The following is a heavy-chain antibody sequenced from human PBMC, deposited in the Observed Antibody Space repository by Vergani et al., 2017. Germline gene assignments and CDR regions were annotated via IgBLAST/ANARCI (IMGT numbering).Heavy chain of an antibody. D-gene: IGHD5-24*01. Sequence: EVQLVQSGAEVKKPGASLKISCKGSGYTFPIHWIGWVRQMPGKGLEWMGIIYPGDSDTRYSPSFPGQVTISAYKSISTAYLQWSSLKASGTAMYYCARRDGQGLLFDYWGQGTLVTVSS. V-gene: IGHV5-51*01. CDR1: GYTFPIHW. CDR3: ARRDGQGLLFDY. J-gene: IGHJ4*02. CDR2: IYPGDSDT.